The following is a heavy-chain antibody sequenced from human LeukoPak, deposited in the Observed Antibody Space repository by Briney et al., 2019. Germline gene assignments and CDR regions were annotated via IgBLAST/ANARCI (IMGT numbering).Heavy chain of an antibody. Sequence: SVKVSCEASVDTFSSYSISCVPQAPGRGLECMGGIIPIFGTANYAQKYQGRVTTTTDESTSTDYMELSSLRSEDTAVYYCARGNGSGSYNTHWGQGTLVTVSS. V-gene: IGHV1-69*05. CDR3: ARGNGSGSYNTH. CDR1: VDTFSSYS. D-gene: IGHD3-10*01. CDR2: IIPIFGTA. J-gene: IGHJ4*01.